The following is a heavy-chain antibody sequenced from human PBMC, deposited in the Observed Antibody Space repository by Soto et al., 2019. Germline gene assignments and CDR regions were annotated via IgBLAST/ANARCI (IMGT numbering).Heavy chain of an antibody. J-gene: IGHJ6*02. CDR3: AKYLYSSGWYYSGMDV. V-gene: IGHV5-51*01. Sequence: PGESLKISWRGSGYSFTSYWIGWVRQMPGKGLEWMGIIYPGDSDTRYSPSFQGQVTISVDKSISTAYLQWSSLKASDTAMYYCAKYLYSSGWYYSGMDVWGQGTTVTVSS. D-gene: IGHD6-19*01. CDR2: IYPGDSDT. CDR1: GYSFTSYW.